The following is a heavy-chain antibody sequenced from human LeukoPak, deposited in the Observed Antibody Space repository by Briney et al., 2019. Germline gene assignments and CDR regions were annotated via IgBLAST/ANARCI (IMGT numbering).Heavy chain of an antibody. V-gene: IGHV3-74*01. D-gene: IGHD3-9*01. CDR3: TTDLDFKLDY. J-gene: IGHJ4*02. CDR2: IKPDGRTT. Sequence: GGSLRLSCAVSGFTFSSYSMLWVRQAPGKGLVWVSRIKPDGRTTNYADSVKGRFTISRGNAKNTLYLQMNSLRAEDTAVYFCTTDLDFKLDYWGQGTLVTVSS. CDR1: GFTFSSYS.